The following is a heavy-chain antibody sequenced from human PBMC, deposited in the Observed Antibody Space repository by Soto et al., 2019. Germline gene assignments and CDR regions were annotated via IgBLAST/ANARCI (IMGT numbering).Heavy chain of an antibody. Sequence: PGGSLRLSCVASGFTFSSYAMSWVRQAPGKGLEWVSAISGSSSYIYYADSVKGRFTISRDNAKNSLYLQMNSLRAEDTAVYYCARVPNPFRLKIGYEDAFDFWGQGTMVTVSS. D-gene: IGHD5-12*01. CDR1: GFTFSSYA. V-gene: IGHV3-21*01. CDR3: ARVPNPFRLKIGYEDAFDF. CDR2: ISGSSSYI. J-gene: IGHJ3*01.